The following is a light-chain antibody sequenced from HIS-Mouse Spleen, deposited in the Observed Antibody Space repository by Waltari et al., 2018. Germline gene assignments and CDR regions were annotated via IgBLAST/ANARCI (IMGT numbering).Light chain of an antibody. CDR2: EDR. J-gene: IGLJ2*01. Sequence: SYELTQPPSVSVSPGQTARITCSGDALPKKYAYWYQQKSGQAPVLVIYEDRNRPSGIPERFSGSSSGTMATWTISGAQVEDEADYYCYSTDSSGNHRVFGGGTKLTVL. CDR1: ALPKKY. V-gene: IGLV3-10*01. CDR3: YSTDSSGNHRV.